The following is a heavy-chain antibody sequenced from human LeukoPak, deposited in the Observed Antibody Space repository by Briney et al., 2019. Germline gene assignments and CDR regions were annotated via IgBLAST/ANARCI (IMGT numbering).Heavy chain of an antibody. V-gene: IGHV1-18*01. CDR2: ISAYNGNT. Sequence: VASVKVSCKASGYTFTSHGISWVRQAPGQGLEWMGWISAYNGNTNYAQKLQGRVTMTTDTSTSTAYMELRSLRSDDAAVYYCARSGGDYYDSSGYFKEWGQGTLVTVSS. J-gene: IGHJ4*02. CDR1: GYTFTSHG. D-gene: IGHD3-22*01. CDR3: ARSGGDYYDSSGYFKE.